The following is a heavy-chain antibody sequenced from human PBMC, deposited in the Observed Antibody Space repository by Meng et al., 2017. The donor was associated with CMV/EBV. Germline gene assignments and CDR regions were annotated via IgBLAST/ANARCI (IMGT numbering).Heavy chain of an antibody. Sequence: GESLKISCAASGFTTSSNYMTWVRQAPGKGLEWVSLIYSGGSTYYADSVKGRFTISRDNSKNTLYLQMNSLRAEDTAVYYCAKDGITGTQYYYYYYGMDVWGQGTTVTVSS. D-gene: IGHD1-7*01. V-gene: IGHV3-53*01. CDR2: IYSGGST. J-gene: IGHJ6*02. CDR3: AKDGITGTQYYYYYYGMDV. CDR1: GFTTSSNY.